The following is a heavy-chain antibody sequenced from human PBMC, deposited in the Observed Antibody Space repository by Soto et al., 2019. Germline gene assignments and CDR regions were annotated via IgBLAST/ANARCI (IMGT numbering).Heavy chain of an antibody. J-gene: IGHJ4*02. V-gene: IGHV1-69*13. Sequence: SVKVSCKASGGTFSSYAINWVRQAPGQGLEWMGGIIPIFGTANYAQKFQGRVTITADESTSTAYMELSSLRSEDTAVYYCARPVETATISSSYLFYWGQGTLVTVSS. D-gene: IGHD5-12*01. CDR3: ARPVETATISSSYLFY. CDR2: IIPIFGTA. CDR1: GGTFSSYA.